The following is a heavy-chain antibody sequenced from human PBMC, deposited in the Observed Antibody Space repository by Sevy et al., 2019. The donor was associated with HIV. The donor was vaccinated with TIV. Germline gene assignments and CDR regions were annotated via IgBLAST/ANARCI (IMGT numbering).Heavy chain of an antibody. Sequence: GGSLRLSCTASGFTFGDYAMNWVRQAPGKGLEWVAFLKSKAYGGTLDYAASVKDRFTISRDDSKNIAHLQMNDLKTEDTAIYYCTRWEGAQSIFDYWGHGALVTVSS. J-gene: IGHJ4*01. D-gene: IGHD1-26*01. CDR2: LKSKAYGGTL. CDR1: GFTFGDYA. CDR3: TRWEGAQSIFDY. V-gene: IGHV3-49*04.